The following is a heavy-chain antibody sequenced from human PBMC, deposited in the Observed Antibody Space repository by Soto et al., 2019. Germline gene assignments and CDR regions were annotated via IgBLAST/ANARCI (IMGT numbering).Heavy chain of an antibody. J-gene: IGHJ4*02. V-gene: IGHV4-31*03. D-gene: IGHD3-9*01. CDR1: GASISSGVYY. CDR3: ASGGVLRYFDWFPFDY. Sequence: PSETRALTCTVSGASISSGVYYGSWIRQHPGKGLEWIGYIYYSGSTYYNPSLKSRVTISVDTSKNQFSLKLSSVTAADTAVYYCASGGVLRYFDWFPFDYWGQGTLVNVSS. CDR2: IYYSGST.